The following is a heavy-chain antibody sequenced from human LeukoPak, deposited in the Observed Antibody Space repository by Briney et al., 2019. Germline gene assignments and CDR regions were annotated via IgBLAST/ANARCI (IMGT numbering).Heavy chain of an antibody. D-gene: IGHD2-2*01. CDR3: SKSEHLLSTRRRYCSSASCSFWFVS. CDR1: GFTFSTYG. V-gene: IGHV3-23*01. CDR2: ISGSCCTT. Sequence: GGSLRLSCAASGFTFSTYGISCVRHAPGKGLEWVSSISGSCCTTYYTDAVKTRFTISREHSKNTLYPQMNSLIREDTAVYCCSKSEHLLSTRRRYCSSASCSFWFVSWGEGTLVTVSS. J-gene: IGHJ5*01.